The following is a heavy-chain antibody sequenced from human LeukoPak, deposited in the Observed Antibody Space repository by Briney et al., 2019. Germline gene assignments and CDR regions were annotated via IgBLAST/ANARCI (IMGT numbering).Heavy chain of an antibody. Sequence: QPGGSLRLSCAASGFTFSSYAMSWVRQAPGKGLEWVSAISGSGGSTYYADSVKGRFTISRDNSKNTLYLQMNSLRAEDTAVYYCARDRYYDILTGPQNWFDPWGQGTLVTVSS. J-gene: IGHJ5*02. V-gene: IGHV3-23*01. D-gene: IGHD3-9*01. CDR3: ARDRYYDILTGPQNWFDP. CDR1: GFTFSSYA. CDR2: ISGSGGST.